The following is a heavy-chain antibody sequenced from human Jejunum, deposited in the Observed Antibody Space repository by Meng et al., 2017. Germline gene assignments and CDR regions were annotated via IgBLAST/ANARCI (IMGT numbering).Heavy chain of an antibody. Sequence: GQLVASGGGLVQPWGSLRLSCAASGFTFSSYWMNWVRQAPSKGLEWVANIKPDGGEIYYVDSVRGRFTISRDNAKNSLYLQMNSLRAEDTAIYYCARGSGYHDCWGQGTLVTVSS. D-gene: IGHD5-12*01. V-gene: IGHV3-7*01. CDR3: ARGSGYHDC. CDR1: GFTFSSYW. J-gene: IGHJ4*02. CDR2: IKPDGGEI.